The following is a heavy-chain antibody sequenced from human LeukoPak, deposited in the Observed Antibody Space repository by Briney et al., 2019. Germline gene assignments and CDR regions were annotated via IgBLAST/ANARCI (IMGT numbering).Heavy chain of an antibody. Sequence: GGSLRLSCAASGFIFNKYWMSWVRQAPGKGLEWVANIKQDGSEKYYADPVEGRFTISRDNAQNSVYLQMNSVRAEDTAVYYCARIGYSSSCFDYWGQGTPVTVSS. CDR2: IKQDGSEK. D-gene: IGHD6-13*01. CDR3: ARIGYSSSCFDY. J-gene: IGHJ4*02. CDR1: GFIFNKYW. V-gene: IGHV3-7*01.